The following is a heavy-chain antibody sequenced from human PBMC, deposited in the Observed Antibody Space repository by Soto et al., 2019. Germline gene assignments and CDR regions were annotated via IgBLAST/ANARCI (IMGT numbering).Heavy chain of an antibody. V-gene: IGHV4-4*07. J-gene: IGHJ6*02. CDR2: VYTDGTA. CDR1: GNSMFNYY. Sequence: QVHLQESGPGLVKPSGTLSLICTVSGNSMFNYYWSWIRQPAGKGLEWIGRVYTDGTAIYNPSLKSRVTMSVDMSKNQFSLNVNSVTAADTAVYYCAKGWFVDGDYMHHVMDVWGQGATVLVS. CDR3: AKGWFVDGDYMHHVMDV. D-gene: IGHD4-17*01.